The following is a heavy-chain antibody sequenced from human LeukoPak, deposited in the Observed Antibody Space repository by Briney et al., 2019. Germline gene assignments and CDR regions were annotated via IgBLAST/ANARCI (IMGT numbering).Heavy chain of an antibody. CDR3: ARGKRYSSSWFYNRFDP. CDR2: IGTTGDT. CDR1: GFPFRSYD. Sequence: GGSLRLSCEVSGFPFRSYDMHWVRQTTGKGLEWVSGIGTTGDTQYPDSVKGRFTVSRENAKNSLYLQMSSLRAGDTAVYYCARGKRYSSSWFYNRFDPWGQGTLVSVSS. V-gene: IGHV3-13*01. D-gene: IGHD6-13*01. J-gene: IGHJ5*02.